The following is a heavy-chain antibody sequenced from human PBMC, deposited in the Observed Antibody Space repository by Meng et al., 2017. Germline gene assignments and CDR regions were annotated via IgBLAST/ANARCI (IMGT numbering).Heavy chain of an antibody. CDR2: TYYRSKWYN. CDR3: ERLAKDRYLDY. J-gene: IGHJ4*02. CDR1: GDNVTSKSDS. V-gene: IGHV6-1*01. D-gene: IGHD2-21*01. Sequence: QVKLQQSGPGLVVRAQTLALNCACSGDNVTSKSDSWNWISQFPSRGFEWLGRTYYRSKWYNDYAVSVKSRITINQDTSKNEFSLQMNSVTPEDTAVYYCERLAKDRYLDYWGQGILVAVSS.